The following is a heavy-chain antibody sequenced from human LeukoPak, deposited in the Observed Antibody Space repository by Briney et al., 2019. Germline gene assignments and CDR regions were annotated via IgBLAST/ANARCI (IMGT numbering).Heavy chain of an antibody. D-gene: IGHD3-22*01. CDR2: IIPIFGTA. CDR3: ARADVAXXXXSGXEX. CDR1: GGTFSSYA. J-gene: IGHJ4*02. V-gene: IGHV1-69*05. Sequence: SVKVSCKASGGTFSSYAISWVRQAPGQGLEWMGRIIPIFGTANYAQKFQGRVTITTDESTSTAYMELSSLRSEDTAVYYCARADVAXXXXSGXEXXGQGTLVT.